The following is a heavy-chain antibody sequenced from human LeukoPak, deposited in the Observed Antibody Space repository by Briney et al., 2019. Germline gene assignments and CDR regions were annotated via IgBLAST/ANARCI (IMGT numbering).Heavy chain of an antibody. D-gene: IGHD6-19*01. Sequence: SETLSLTCTVSGGSISSYYWSLIRQPAGKGLEWIGRIYTSGSTNYNPSLKSRVTMSVDTSKNQFSLKLSSVTAADTAVYYCASGLSGYSSGWYPYWGQGTLVTVSS. V-gene: IGHV4-4*07. CDR1: GGSISSYY. CDR2: IYTSGST. J-gene: IGHJ4*02. CDR3: ASGLSGYSSGWYPY.